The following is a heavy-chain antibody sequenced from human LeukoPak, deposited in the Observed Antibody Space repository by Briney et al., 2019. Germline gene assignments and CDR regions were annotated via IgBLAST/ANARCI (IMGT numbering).Heavy chain of an antibody. CDR1: GFTFSSYS. V-gene: IGHV3-21*01. J-gene: IGHJ4*02. CDR2: ISGSSSYI. CDR3: ARGGGGTYYHLLDY. D-gene: IGHD1-26*01. Sequence: GGSLRLSCAASGFTFSSYSMNWVRQAPGKGLECVSSISGSSSYIYYADSLKCRFTISRDNAKNSLYLQMDSLRAEDTAVYYCARGGGGTYYHLLDYWGQGTLVTVSS.